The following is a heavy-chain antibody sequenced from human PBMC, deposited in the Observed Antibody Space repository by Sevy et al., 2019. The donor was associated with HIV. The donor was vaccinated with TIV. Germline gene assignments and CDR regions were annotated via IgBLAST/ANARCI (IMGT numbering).Heavy chain of an antibody. J-gene: IGHJ4*02. CDR1: GGSISTRNW. V-gene: IGHV4-4*02. Sequence: SETLSLTCAVSGGSISTRNWWNWVRQPPRKGVVWIGEIYHSGSTNRNPSLKSRVTISLDKSKNQFSLKLSSVTAADTAVYYCARGGGGYCSSTSCHIDYWGQGTLVTVSS. CDR2: IYHSGST. CDR3: ARGGGGYCSSTSCHIDY. D-gene: IGHD2-2*03.